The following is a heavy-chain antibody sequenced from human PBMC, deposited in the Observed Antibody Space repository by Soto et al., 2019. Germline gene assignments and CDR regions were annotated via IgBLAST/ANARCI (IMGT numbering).Heavy chain of an antibody. D-gene: IGHD6-13*01. Sequence: GGSLRLSCAASGFTFTDYALSWVRQAPGKGLEWVATISGIGGSTYLADSVKGRLSISRDNSKNTVSLLMNSLRAEDTAVHFCARGSSGYISSWYYFDYWGRGTLVTVSS. V-gene: IGHV3-23*01. CDR1: GFTFTDYA. CDR2: ISGIGGST. CDR3: ARGSSGYISSWYYFDY. J-gene: IGHJ4*02.